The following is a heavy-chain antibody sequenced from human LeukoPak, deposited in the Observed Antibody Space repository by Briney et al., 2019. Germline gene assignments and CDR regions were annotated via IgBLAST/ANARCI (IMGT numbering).Heavy chain of an antibody. D-gene: IGHD3-22*01. CDR3: ARRYLDSSGYYHDAFDI. CDR1: GGSISSYY. J-gene: IGHJ3*02. CDR2: IYTSGST. V-gene: IGHV4-4*07. Sequence: SETLCLTCTVSGGSISSYYWSWIRQPAGKGLEWIGRIYTSGSTNYNPSLKSRVTMSVDTSKNQFSLKLSSVTAADTAVSYCARRYLDSSGYYHDAFDIWGQGTMVTVSS.